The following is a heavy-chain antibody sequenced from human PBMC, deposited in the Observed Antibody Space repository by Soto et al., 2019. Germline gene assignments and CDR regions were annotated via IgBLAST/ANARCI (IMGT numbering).Heavy chain of an antibody. CDR2: INHSGST. Sequence: PSETLSLTCAVYGGSFSGYYWSWIRQPPGKGLEWIGEINHSGSTNYNPSLKSRVTISVDTSKNQFSLKLSSVTAADTAVYYCARGWAAAGPLNYWGQGTPLVTVSS. CDR1: GGSFSGYY. CDR3: ARGWAAAGPLNY. V-gene: IGHV4-34*01. D-gene: IGHD6-13*01. J-gene: IGHJ4*02.